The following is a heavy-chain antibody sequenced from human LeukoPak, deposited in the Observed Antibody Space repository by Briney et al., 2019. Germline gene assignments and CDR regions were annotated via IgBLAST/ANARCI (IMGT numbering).Heavy chain of an antibody. CDR2: ISYDGSNK. CDR1: GFTFSSYG. CDR3: AKDLYEAGPMRYYYYGMDV. D-gene: IGHD3-16*01. Sequence: GGSLRLSCAASGFTFSSYGMQWVRQARGKGVEGVAVISYDGSNKYYADSVNGRFPISRDNSNNPLYLQMNSLIAEDTAVYYCAKDLYEAGPMRYYYYGMDVWGQGTTVTVSS. J-gene: IGHJ6*02. V-gene: IGHV3-30*18.